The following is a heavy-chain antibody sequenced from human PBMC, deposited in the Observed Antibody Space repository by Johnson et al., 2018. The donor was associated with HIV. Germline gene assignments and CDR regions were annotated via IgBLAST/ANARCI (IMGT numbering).Heavy chain of an antibody. V-gene: IGHV3-11*01. CDR2: ISNSGSSI. Sequence: QVQLVESGGGLVQPGGSLRLSCAASGFIFSDHYMSWVRQAPGKGLEWVSYISNSGSSIYYADSVKGRFTISRDNAKNSLYLQMNSLRAEDTALYYCARGQLWLLDDALDIWGQGTMVTVSS. CDR1: GFIFSDHY. J-gene: IGHJ3*02. CDR3: ARGQLWLLDDALDI. D-gene: IGHD5-18*01.